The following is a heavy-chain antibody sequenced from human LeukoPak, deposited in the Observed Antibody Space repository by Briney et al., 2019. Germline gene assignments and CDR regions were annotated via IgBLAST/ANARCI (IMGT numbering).Heavy chain of an antibody. J-gene: IGHJ4*02. Sequence: ASVKVSCKASGYTFTDYYMHWVRQAPGQGLEWMGWINPKSGATNYAQKFQGRVTMTRDTSISTAYMELSRLTSDDTAVYYCARDYYGSGSFSGHWGQGTLVTVSS. CDR1: GYTFTDYY. V-gene: IGHV1-2*02. CDR2: INPKSGAT. CDR3: ARDYYGSGSFSGH. D-gene: IGHD3-10*01.